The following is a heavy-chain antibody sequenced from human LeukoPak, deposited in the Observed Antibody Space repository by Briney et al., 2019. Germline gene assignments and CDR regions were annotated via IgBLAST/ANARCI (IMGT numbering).Heavy chain of an antibody. Sequence: ASVKVSCKASGGAFSSYAISWVRQAPGQGLEWMGSIIPIFGTANYAQKFQGRVTITTDESTSTAYMELSSLRSEDTAVYYCARERGTGYSSSWYPEGYFQHWGQGTLVTVSS. CDR1: GGAFSSYA. D-gene: IGHD6-13*01. CDR3: ARERGTGYSSSWYPEGYFQH. J-gene: IGHJ1*01. V-gene: IGHV1-69*05. CDR2: IIPIFGTA.